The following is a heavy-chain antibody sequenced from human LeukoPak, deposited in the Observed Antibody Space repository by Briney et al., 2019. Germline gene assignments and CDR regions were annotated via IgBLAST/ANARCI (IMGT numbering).Heavy chain of an antibody. D-gene: IGHD3-10*01. CDR2: IDWDDDK. Sequence: ASGPTLVNPTQTLTLTCNFSGFSLSACAMCVSWIRQPPEKALEWLALIDWDDDKYYSTSLKTRLTISKDTSKSQVVLTVTNMDPVDTATYYCARMRSDGDYFDYWGQGTLVTVSS. V-gene: IGHV2-70*01. CDR3: ARMRSDGDYFDY. CDR1: GFSLSACAMC. J-gene: IGHJ4*02.